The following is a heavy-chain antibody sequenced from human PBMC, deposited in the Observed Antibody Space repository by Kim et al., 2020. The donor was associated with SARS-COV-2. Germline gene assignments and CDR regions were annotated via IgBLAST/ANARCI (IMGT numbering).Heavy chain of an antibody. CDR3: ARVASSSRPYYFDY. Sequence: TPALKSRVTISGDTSKNQFALKLSSVTAADTAVYYCARVASSSRPYYFDYWGQGTLVTVSS. D-gene: IGHD6-13*01. V-gene: IGHV4-34*01. J-gene: IGHJ4*02.